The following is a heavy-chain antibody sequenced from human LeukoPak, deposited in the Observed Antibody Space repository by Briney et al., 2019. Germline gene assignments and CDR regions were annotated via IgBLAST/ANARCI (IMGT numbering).Heavy chain of an antibody. J-gene: IGHJ3*02. CDR2: IYHSGST. Sequence: SETLSLTCAVSGVSISSSNWWSWVRQPPGKGMEWIGEIYHSGSTNYNPSLKSRVTISVDKSKNQFSLKLSSVTAADTAVYYCAREGITYYDILTGYYSDAFDIWGQGTMVTVSS. V-gene: IGHV4-4*02. CDR3: AREGITYYDILTGYYSDAFDI. CDR1: GVSISSSNW. D-gene: IGHD3-9*01.